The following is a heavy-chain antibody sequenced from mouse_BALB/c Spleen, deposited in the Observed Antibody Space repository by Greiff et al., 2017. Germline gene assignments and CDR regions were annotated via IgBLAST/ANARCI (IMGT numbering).Heavy chain of an antibody. CDR2: IWTGGGT. Sequence: VKLVESGPGLVAPSQSLSITCTVSGFSLTSYDISWIRQPPGKGLEWLGVIWTGGGTNYNSAFMSRLSISKDNSKSQVFLKMNSLQTDDTAIYYCVRDGGNYAMDYWGQGTSVTVSS. CDR3: VRDGGNYAMDY. J-gene: IGHJ4*01. CDR1: GFSLTSYD. V-gene: IGHV2-9-2*01.